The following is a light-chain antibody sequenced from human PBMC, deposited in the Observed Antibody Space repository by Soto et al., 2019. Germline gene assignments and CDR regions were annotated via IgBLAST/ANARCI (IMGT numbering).Light chain of an antibody. J-gene: IGLJ2*01. CDR1: SSDVGGYHY. V-gene: IGLV2-11*01. CDR3: CSYAGSYTRV. Sequence: QSALTQPRSVSGAPGQSVTISCTGTSSDVGGYHYVSWYQQHPGKAPKLMMYDVSKRPSGVPDRFSGSKSGNTASLTISGLQAEDEADYYCCSYAGSYTRVFGGGTKVTVL. CDR2: DVS.